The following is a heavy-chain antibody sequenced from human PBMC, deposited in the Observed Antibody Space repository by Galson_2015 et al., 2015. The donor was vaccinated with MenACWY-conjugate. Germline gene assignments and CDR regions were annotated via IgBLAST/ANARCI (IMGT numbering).Heavy chain of an antibody. J-gene: IGHJ4*02. CDR2: IWYDGSQI. V-gene: IGHV3-33*08. CDR3: ARDLNNCYFDY. Sequence: SLRLSCAASEITFRHYGMHWVRQAPGKGLEWVAVIWYDGSQIYYADSVRGRFTISRDSSKNTLYLQMDRLRDEDTAVCYCARDLNNCYFDYWGQGTPVTVSS. CDR1: EITFRHYG.